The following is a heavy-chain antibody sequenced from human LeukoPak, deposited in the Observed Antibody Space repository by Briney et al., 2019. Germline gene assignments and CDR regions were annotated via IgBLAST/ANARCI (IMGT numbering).Heavy chain of an antibody. CDR1: GGSFIGYY. J-gene: IGHJ4*02. CDR3: ATLPTKHCSGGSCYPNPGY. Sequence: SETLSLTCAVYGGSFIGYYKSWIRQPPGKGLEWIGEINHSGSTNYNPSLKSRVTISVDTSKNQFSLKLSSVTAADTAVYYCATLPTKHCSGGSCYPNPGYWGQGTLVTVSS. V-gene: IGHV4-34*01. D-gene: IGHD2-15*01. CDR2: INHSGST.